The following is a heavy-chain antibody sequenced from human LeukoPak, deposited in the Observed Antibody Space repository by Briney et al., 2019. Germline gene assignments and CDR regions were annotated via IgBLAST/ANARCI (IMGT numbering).Heavy chain of an antibody. CDR2: ISGSGGST. Sequence: GGSLRLSCAASGFTFSSYAMSWVRQAPGKGLEWVSAISGSGGSTYYADSVKGRFTISRDNSKNTLYLQMNSLRAEDTAVYYCARDSRWLAQYGYFDYWGQGTLVTVSS. CDR1: GFTFSSYA. V-gene: IGHV3-23*01. CDR3: ARDSRWLAQYGYFDY. D-gene: IGHD6-19*01. J-gene: IGHJ4*02.